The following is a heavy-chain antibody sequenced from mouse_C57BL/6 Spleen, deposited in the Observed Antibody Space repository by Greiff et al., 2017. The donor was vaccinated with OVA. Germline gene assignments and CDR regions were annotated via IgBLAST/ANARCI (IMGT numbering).Heavy chain of an antibody. D-gene: IGHD6-1*01. CDR3: ARGGQP. J-gene: IGHJ4*01. V-gene: IGHV1-50*01. CDR2: IDPSDSYT. Sequence: QVQLQQSGAELVKPGASVKLSCKASGYTFTSYWMQWVKQRPGQGLEWIGEIDPSDSYTNYNQKFKGKATLTVDTSSSTAYMQLSSLTSEDSAVYYCARGGQPWGQGTSVTVSS. CDR1: GYTFTSYW.